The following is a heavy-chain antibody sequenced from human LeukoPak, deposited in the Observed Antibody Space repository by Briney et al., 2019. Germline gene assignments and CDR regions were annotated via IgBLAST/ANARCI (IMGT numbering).Heavy chain of an antibody. J-gene: IGHJ5*02. D-gene: IGHD4-17*01. CDR1: GGSISSCY. V-gene: IGHV4-59*01. Sequence: SETLSLTCTVSGGSISSCYWSWIRQPPGKGLEWIGYIYYSGSTNYNPSLKSRVTISVDTSKNQFSLKLSSVTAADTAVYYCAREDYGDYRGWFDPWGQGTLVTVSS. CDR2: IYYSGST. CDR3: AREDYGDYRGWFDP.